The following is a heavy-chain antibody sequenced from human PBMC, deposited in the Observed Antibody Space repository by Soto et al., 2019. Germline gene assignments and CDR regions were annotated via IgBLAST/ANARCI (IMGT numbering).Heavy chain of an antibody. CDR1: GGSISSSSYY. Sequence: PSETLSLTCTVSGGSISSSSYYWGWIRQPPGKGLEWIGSIYYSGSTYYNTSLKSRVTISVDTSKNQFSLKLSSVTAADTAVYYCARRMEPYDFWSGYSSDYYGMDVWGQGTTVTVS. CDR3: ARRMEPYDFWSGYSSDYYGMDV. CDR2: IYYSGST. V-gene: IGHV4-39*01. J-gene: IGHJ6*02. D-gene: IGHD3-3*01.